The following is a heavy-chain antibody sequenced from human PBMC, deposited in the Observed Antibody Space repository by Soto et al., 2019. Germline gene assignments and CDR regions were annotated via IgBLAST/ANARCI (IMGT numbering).Heavy chain of an antibody. CDR1: GVTFSSYA. CDR3: AKGPGYYYYYGMDV. Sequence: GGSLRLCWAASGVTFSSYALSWVRHALGKGLEWVSAISGSGGSTYYADSVKGRFTISRDNSKNTLYLQMNSLRAEDTAVYYCAKGPGYYYYYGMDVWGQGTTVTVSS. V-gene: IGHV3-23*01. J-gene: IGHJ6*02. CDR2: ISGSGGST.